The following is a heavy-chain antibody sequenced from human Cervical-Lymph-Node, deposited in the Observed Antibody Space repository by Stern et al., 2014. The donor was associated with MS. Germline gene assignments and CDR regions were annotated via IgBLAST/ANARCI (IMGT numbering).Heavy chain of an antibody. Sequence: QVQLQESGPGLVKPSQTLSLTCTLSGGSINNGDYYWSWIRQHPGKGLECIGYLFYSGSTYYNPSLKSRATISEDTSKNQFSLNLHSVTAADTAVYYCTSSRYEFWSGYRKAFYFDYWGQGAMVTVSS. J-gene: IGHJ4*02. CDR1: GGSINNGDYY. CDR2: LFYSGST. D-gene: IGHD3-3*01. CDR3: TSSRYEFWSGYRKAFYFDY. V-gene: IGHV4-31*03.